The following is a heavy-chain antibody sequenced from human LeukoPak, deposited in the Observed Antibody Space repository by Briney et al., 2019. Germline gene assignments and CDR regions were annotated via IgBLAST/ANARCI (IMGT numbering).Heavy chain of an antibody. Sequence: PSQTLSLTCTVSGGSISSGGYYWSWIRQHPGKGLEWSGYIYYSGSTYYNPSLKSRVTISVDTSKNQFSLKLSSVTAADTAVYYCARVRTSYCSSTSCHGPFDIWGQGTMVTVSS. V-gene: IGHV4-31*03. J-gene: IGHJ3*02. CDR1: GGSISSGGYY. CDR2: IYYSGST. CDR3: ARVRTSYCSSTSCHGPFDI. D-gene: IGHD2-2*01.